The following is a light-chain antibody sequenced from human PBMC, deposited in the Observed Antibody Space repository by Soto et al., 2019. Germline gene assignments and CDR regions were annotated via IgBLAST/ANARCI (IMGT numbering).Light chain of an antibody. J-gene: IGKJ1*01. Sequence: DIQMTQSPSSLSASVGDRVTITCRASQGVSNFLAWYQHKPGKVPKLLIYAASTLQSGVPSRFSGSGSGTDFTLTISSLQPEDVATYYCQKYNSAPWTFGQGTKVEIK. V-gene: IGKV1-27*01. CDR1: QGVSNF. CDR2: AAS. CDR3: QKYNSAPWT.